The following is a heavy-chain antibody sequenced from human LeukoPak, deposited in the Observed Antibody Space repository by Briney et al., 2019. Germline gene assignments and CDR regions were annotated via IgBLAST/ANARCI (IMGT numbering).Heavy chain of an antibody. J-gene: IGHJ4*02. CDR2: ISYDGVNQ. D-gene: IGHD6-19*01. V-gene: IGHV3-30*04. Sequence: GGSLRLSCAASGFTFSSYAMHWVRQAPGKGLEWVAVISYDGVNQYYADSVKGRFTISRDNSKNTLYLQMNSLRAEDTALYYCARAAPSIIAVAEIPDYWGQGTLVAVSS. CDR3: ARAAPSIIAVAEIPDY. CDR1: GFTFSSYA.